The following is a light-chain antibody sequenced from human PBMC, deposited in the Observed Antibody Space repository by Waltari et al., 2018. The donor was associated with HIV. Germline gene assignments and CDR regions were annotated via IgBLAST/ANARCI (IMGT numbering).Light chain of an antibody. J-gene: IGKJ5*01. V-gene: IGKV3-11*01. Sequence: VLTQSPASLVLSPGERATLSCRASQSVSNYVAWYKQKPGQAPRLLIYGASSRATGIPARFSGSGSGTDFTLTISSLEPGDFAVYYCQHRSNWPITFGQGTRLEIK. CDR2: GAS. CDR1: QSVSNY. CDR3: QHRSNWPIT.